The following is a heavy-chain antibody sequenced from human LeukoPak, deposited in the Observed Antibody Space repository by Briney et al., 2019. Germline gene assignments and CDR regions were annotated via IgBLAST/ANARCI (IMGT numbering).Heavy chain of an antibody. CDR2: IKQDGSEK. J-gene: IGHJ4*02. CDR1: GFTFSSYW. Sequence: PGGSLRLSCAASGFTFSSYWMSWVRQAPGKGLEWVANIKQDGSEKYYVDSVKGRFTISRDNAKNSLYLQMNSLRAEDTAVYYCASNVGARGSVYFDYWGQGTLATVSS. CDR3: ASNVGARGSVYFDY. V-gene: IGHV3-7*01. D-gene: IGHD3-10*01.